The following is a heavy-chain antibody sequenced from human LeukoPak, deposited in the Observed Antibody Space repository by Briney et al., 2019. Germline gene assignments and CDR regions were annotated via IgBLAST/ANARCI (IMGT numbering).Heavy chain of an antibody. J-gene: IGHJ4*02. V-gene: IGHV3-23*01. CDR1: GFTFSRNG. CDR2: ISGSGGST. D-gene: IGHD3-10*01. CDR3: ARVVEVRGVMGYYFDY. Sequence: GGSLRLSCAASGFTFSRNGMTWVRQAPGKGLEWVSAISGSGGSTYYADSVKGRFTISRDNSKNTLYLQMNSLRAEDTAVYYCARVVEVRGVMGYYFDYWGQGTLVTVSS.